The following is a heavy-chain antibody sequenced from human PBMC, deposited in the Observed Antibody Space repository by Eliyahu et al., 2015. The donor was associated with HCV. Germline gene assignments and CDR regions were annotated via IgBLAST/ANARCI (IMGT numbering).Heavy chain of an antibody. D-gene: IGHD1-26*01. CDR3: AREGGRALSGDYYYMDV. CDR2: ISSSSSYI. Sequence: EVQLVESGGGLVKPGGSLRLSCAASGFTFSSYSMNWVRQAPGKGLEWGSSISSSSSYIYYADSVKGRFTISRDNAKNSLYLQMNSLRAEDTAVYYCAREGGRALSGDYYYMDVWGKGTTVTVSS. CDR1: GFTFSSYS. J-gene: IGHJ6*03. V-gene: IGHV3-21*01.